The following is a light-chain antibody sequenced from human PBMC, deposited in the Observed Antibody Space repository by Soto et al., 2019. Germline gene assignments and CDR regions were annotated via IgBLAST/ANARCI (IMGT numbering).Light chain of an antibody. V-gene: IGKV3-11*01. CDR3: QQRSNWPP. CDR2: DAS. J-gene: IGKJ2*01. Sequence: EIVLTQSPATLSLSPGERATLSCRASQSVSSYLAWYQQKPGQAPRLLIYDASNRATGIPARFSGSGSGTHFTLTISNLEPEDFAVYYCQQRSNWPPFGQGTKLEIK. CDR1: QSVSSY.